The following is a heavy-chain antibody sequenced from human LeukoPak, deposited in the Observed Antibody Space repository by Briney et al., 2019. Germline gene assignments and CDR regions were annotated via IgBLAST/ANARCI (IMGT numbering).Heavy chain of an antibody. V-gene: IGHV3-23*01. D-gene: IGHD4/OR15-4a*01. Sequence: GGSLRLSCAASGFTFSSYAMTWVRQAPGKGLEWVSSMSGLGSITYYADSVKGRFTISRDNSKNTLYLQMNSLRAEDTAVYYCARRAGAYSHPYDYWGQGTLVTVSS. CDR3: ARRAGAYSHPYDY. J-gene: IGHJ4*02. CDR2: MSGLGSIT. CDR1: GFTFSSYA.